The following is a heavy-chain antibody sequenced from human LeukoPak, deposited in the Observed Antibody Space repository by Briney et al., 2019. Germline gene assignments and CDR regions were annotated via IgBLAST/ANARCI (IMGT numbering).Heavy chain of an antibody. CDR2: IYYSGST. D-gene: IGHD3-3*01. Sequence: SETLSLTCTVSGGSISSSSYYWGWIRQPPGKGLEWIGSIYYSGSTYYNPSLKSRVTISVDTSKNQCSLKLSSVTAADTAVYYCARRLAVSGYDWGQGTLVTVSS. J-gene: IGHJ4*02. CDR1: GGSISSSSYY. V-gene: IGHV4-39*01. CDR3: ARRLAVSGYD.